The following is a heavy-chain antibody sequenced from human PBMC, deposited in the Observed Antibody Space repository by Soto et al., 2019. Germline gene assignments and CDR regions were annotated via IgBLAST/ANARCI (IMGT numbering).Heavy chain of an antibody. CDR2: INHSGST. V-gene: IGHV4-34*01. J-gene: IGHJ5*02. D-gene: IGHD3-3*01. CDR3: ESGGVGVPQGS. Sequence: QVHLQQWGAGLLKPSETLSLTCAVYVWSFSEYYWSWIRQRPGEGLEWIGEINHSGSTNYNPSLKSRVTMSLDTAKNQIFLKFSSVSAAGTADSYCESGGVGVPQGSWGKGTLVTVSS. CDR1: VWSFSEYY.